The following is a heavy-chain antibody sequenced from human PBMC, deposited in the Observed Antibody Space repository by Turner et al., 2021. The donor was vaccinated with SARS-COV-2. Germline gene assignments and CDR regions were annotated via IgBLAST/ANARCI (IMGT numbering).Heavy chain of an antibody. D-gene: IGHD6-19*01. V-gene: IGHV3-30*18. CDR3: AKVETYSSGLSGGRSYYYYYMDV. J-gene: IGHJ6*03. CDR2: ISYDGSNK. Sequence: QVQLVESGEGVILPGRSLTFSCAAFGFTFSSYGMHWVRQAPGKGLGWVAVISYDGSNKYYAGSVKGLFTISRDNSKNTLYLQMNSLRAEDTAVYYCAKVETYSSGLSGGRSYYYYYMDVWGKGTTVTVS. CDR1: GFTFSSYG.